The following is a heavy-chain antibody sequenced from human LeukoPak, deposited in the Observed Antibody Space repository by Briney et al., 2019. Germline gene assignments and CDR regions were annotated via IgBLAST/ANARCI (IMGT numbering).Heavy chain of an antibody. J-gene: IGHJ5*02. CDR1: GGSISSSHW. CDR3: ARDSGTTGEVKFDP. Sequence: SQTLSLTCTVSGGSISSSHWWTWVRQPPGKGLEWIGEISHSGNTNYNPSLKSRITISVDKSKNQVSLKITSVTAADTAVYYCARDSGTTGEVKFDPWGPGTLVIVSS. CDR2: ISHSGNT. V-gene: IGHV4-4*02. D-gene: IGHD3-10*01.